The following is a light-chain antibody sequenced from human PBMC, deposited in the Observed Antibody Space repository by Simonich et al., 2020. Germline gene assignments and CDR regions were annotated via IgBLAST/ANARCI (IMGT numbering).Light chain of an antibody. CDR2: KAS. J-gene: IGKJ2*01. Sequence: DIQMTQSPSTLSASVGDRVTITCRASKSISSWLAWYQQKPGKAPKLLIYKASSLESGVPSRFSGSVSGTEFTLTISSLQPYDFATYYCQQLNSYPYTFGQGTKLEIK. V-gene: IGKV1-5*03. CDR3: QQLNSYPYT. CDR1: KSISSW.